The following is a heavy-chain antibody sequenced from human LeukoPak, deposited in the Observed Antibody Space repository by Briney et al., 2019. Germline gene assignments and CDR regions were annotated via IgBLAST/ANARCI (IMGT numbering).Heavy chain of an antibody. Sequence: GGSLRLSCAASGFIFSSYEMSWVRQAPGKGLEWVADIKQDGSEKYYVDSVKGRFTISRQNAKNSLFLQMNSLRAEDTAVYYCARHRSGGSQDDAFDIWGQGTMVTVSS. CDR3: ARHRSGGSQDDAFDI. D-gene: IGHD2-15*01. J-gene: IGHJ3*02. CDR2: IKQDGSEK. CDR1: GFIFSSYE. V-gene: IGHV3-7*01.